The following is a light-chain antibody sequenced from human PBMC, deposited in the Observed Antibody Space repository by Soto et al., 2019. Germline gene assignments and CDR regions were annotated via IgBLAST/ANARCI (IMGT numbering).Light chain of an antibody. CDR3: QQYGISPLT. CDR2: EAS. V-gene: IGKV3-11*01. Sequence: EIELTQSPATLSLSPGERATISCRASQSVSEFLAWYQQKPGQAPRLLIYEASNMATGIPARFSGSGSGADFTLTISSLQPEDFAVYHCQQYGISPLTFGQGTKVDIK. CDR1: QSVSEF. J-gene: IGKJ1*01.